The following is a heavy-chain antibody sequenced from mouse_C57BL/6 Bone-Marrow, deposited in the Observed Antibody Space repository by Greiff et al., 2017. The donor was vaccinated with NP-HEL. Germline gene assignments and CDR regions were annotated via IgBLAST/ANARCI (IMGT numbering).Heavy chain of an antibody. CDR2: ISDGGSYT. J-gene: IGHJ3*01. CDR3: ARDPYSIAFAY. Sequence: EVKLVASGGGLVKPGGSLKLSCAASGFTFSSYAMSWVRQTPEKRLEWVATISDGGSYTYYPDNVKGRFTISRDNAKNNLYLQMSHLKSEDTAMYYCARDPYSIAFAYWGQGTLVTVSA. CDR1: GFTFSSYA. V-gene: IGHV5-4*01. D-gene: IGHD2-5*01.